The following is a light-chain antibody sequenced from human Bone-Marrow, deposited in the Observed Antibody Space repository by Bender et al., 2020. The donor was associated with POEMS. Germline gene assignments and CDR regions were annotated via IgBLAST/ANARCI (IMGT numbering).Light chain of an antibody. J-gene: IGLJ3*02. Sequence: QSVLTQPPSVSAAPGQRVTISCSGSGSNIGSRDVYWYQHLPGTAPKLLIYGYNNRPSGVPDRFSGSKSGTSASLAITGLQAEDEGDYYCQSYDNSLGGWVFGGGTKLTVL. CDR3: QSYDNSLGGWV. CDR2: GYN. CDR1: GSNIGSRD. V-gene: IGLV1-40*01.